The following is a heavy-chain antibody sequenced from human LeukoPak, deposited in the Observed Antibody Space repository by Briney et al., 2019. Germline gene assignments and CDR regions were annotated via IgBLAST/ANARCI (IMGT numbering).Heavy chain of an antibody. D-gene: IGHD3-9*01. CDR3: ARASVRLIRTIFDWAHATGAFDI. V-gene: IGHV3-7*01. Sequence: GGSLRLSCAASGFTFSSHWMSWVRQAPGKGLEWVANIKQDGSDKYYVDSVKGRFTISRDNAKNSLYLQMNSLRVEDTAVYYCARASVRLIRTIFDWAHATGAFDIWGQGTMVTVSS. CDR2: IKQDGSDK. J-gene: IGHJ3*02. CDR1: GFTFSSHW.